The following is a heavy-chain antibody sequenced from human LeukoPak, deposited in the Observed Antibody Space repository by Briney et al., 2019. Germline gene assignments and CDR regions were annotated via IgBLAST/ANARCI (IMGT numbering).Heavy chain of an antibody. V-gene: IGHV4-34*01. D-gene: IGHD3-22*01. CDR2: INHRGNT. Sequence: SETLSLTCAVYGGSFSGYYWSWIRQPPGKGLEWIGEINHRGNTNYNPSLKSRVTISVVTSKNHFSLRLTSVTAADTAVYYCARGRPYDSSGPLAYWGQGTLVTVSS. CDR1: GGSFSGYY. J-gene: IGHJ4*02. CDR3: ARGRPYDSSGPLAY.